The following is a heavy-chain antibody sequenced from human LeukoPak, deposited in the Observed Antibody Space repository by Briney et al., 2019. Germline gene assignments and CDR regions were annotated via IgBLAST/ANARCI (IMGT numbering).Heavy chain of an antibody. CDR2: ISWNSGSI. CDR1: GFTFDDYA. Sequence: GGSLRLSCAASGFTFDDYAMHWVRQAPGKGLEWVSGISWNSGSIGYADSVKGRFTISRDNAKNSLYLQMNSLRAEDTALYYCAKGTGFNYGDYGYFDYWGQGTLVTVSS. D-gene: IGHD4-17*01. V-gene: IGHV3-9*01. J-gene: IGHJ4*02. CDR3: AKGTGFNYGDYGYFDY.